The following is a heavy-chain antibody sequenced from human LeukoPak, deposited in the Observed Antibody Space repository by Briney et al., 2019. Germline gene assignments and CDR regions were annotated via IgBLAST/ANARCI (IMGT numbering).Heavy chain of an antibody. J-gene: IGHJ4*02. CDR1: GFTFSSYG. D-gene: IGHD5-12*01. Sequence: AGRSLRLSCAASGFTFSSYGMHWVRQAPGKGLEWVAVIWYDGSNKYYADSVKGRFTISRDNSKNTLYLQMNSLRAEDTAVYYCAREGGYDPYFGYWGQGTLVTVSS. CDR3: AREGGYDPYFGY. V-gene: IGHV3-33*01. CDR2: IWYDGSNK.